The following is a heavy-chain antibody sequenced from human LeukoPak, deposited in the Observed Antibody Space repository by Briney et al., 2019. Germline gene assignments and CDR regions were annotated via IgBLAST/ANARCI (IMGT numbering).Heavy chain of an antibody. J-gene: IGHJ4*02. D-gene: IGHD3-10*01. V-gene: IGHV1-69*05. CDR3: VRDQSTYGSL. Sequence: SVKVSCKASGYTFTGYYMHWVRQAPGQGLEWMGRVTPIFGSTNYAQKFQGRFTIATDESMSAAYMELSSLRSEDAAVYYCVRDQSTYGSLWGQGTLVTVSS. CDR2: VTPIFGST. CDR1: GYTFTGYY.